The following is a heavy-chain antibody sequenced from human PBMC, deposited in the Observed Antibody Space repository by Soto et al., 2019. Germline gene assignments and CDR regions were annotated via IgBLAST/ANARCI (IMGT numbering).Heavy chain of an antibody. Sequence: ASVKVSCTASGYTFTSYGISWVRQAPGQGLEWMGWISAYNGNTNYAQKLQGRVTMTTDTSTSTAYMELRSLRSDDTAVYYCAREGYCISTSCRHYDYYGMDVWGQGTTVTVSS. D-gene: IGHD2-2*01. V-gene: IGHV1-18*01. CDR3: AREGYCISTSCRHYDYYGMDV. CDR2: ISAYNGNT. J-gene: IGHJ6*02. CDR1: GYTFTSYG.